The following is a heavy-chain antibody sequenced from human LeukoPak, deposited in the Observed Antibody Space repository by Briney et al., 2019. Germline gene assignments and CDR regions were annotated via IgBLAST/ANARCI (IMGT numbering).Heavy chain of an antibody. D-gene: IGHD3-22*01. CDR1: EFTFSRYA. Sequence: GGSLRLSCAASEFTFSRYAMNWVRQAPGKGLEWVTVIWSDGSNKYYADSVKGRFTISRDNSKNTLYLQMNSLRAEDTAVYYCVRGYYAGRGHHFEYWGQGTLVTVSS. CDR2: IWSDGSNK. J-gene: IGHJ4*02. CDR3: VRGYYAGRGHHFEY. V-gene: IGHV3-33*08.